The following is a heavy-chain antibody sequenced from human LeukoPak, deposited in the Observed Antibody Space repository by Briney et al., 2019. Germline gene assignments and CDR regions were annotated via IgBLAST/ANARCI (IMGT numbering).Heavy chain of an antibody. V-gene: IGHV3-23*01. CDR3: ARTTYDSDAFHI. D-gene: IGHD3-10*01. J-gene: IGHJ3*02. CDR2: ISGSGDST. CDR1: GFTFSSYA. Sequence: PGGSLRLSCAASGFTFSSYAMSWVRQAPGKGLEWVSGISGSGDSTYSADSVKGRFTISRDNSKNTLYLRMNSLRAEGTAVYFCARTTYDSDAFHIWGQGTMVTVSS.